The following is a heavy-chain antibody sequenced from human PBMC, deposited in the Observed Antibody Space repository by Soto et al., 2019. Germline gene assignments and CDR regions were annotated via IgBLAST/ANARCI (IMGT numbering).Heavy chain of an antibody. Sequence: PSETLSLTCAVYGGSFSGYYWSWIRQPPGKGLEWIGEINHSGSTNYNPSLKSRVTISVDTSKNQFSLKLSSVTAADTAVYYCARGPYGSGSYNYYYYGMDVWGQGTTVTVS. CDR2: INHSGST. CDR1: GGSFSGYY. V-gene: IGHV4-34*01. J-gene: IGHJ6*02. D-gene: IGHD3-10*01. CDR3: ARGPYGSGSYNYYYYGMDV.